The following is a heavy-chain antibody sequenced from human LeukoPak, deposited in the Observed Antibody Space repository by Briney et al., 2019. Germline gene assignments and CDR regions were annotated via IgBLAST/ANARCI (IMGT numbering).Heavy chain of an antibody. Sequence: KSSETLSLTCTVSGGSISSGGYYWSWIRQPPGKGLEWIGYIYHSGSTYYNPSLKSRVTISVDRSKNQFSLKLSSVTAADTAVYYCARFGQLVHAFDIWGQGTMVTVSS. CDR2: IYHSGST. CDR1: GGSISSGGYY. J-gene: IGHJ3*02. CDR3: ARFGQLVHAFDI. D-gene: IGHD6-13*01. V-gene: IGHV4-30-2*01.